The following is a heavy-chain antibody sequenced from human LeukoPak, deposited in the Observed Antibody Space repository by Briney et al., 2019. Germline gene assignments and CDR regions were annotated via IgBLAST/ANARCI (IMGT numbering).Heavy chain of an antibody. J-gene: IGHJ4*02. CDR2: IYRSGST. V-gene: IGHV4-61*02. Sequence: SETLSLTCTVSGGSISSGSYFWNWIRQPAGKGLEWIGRIYRSGSTNYNPSLKSRVTISVDTSKNQFSLKLSSVTAADTAVYYCARARHEFTYGYRPNELGHYFDYWGQGTLVTVSS. CDR1: GGSISSGSYF. D-gene: IGHD5-24*01. CDR3: ARARHEFTYGYRPNELGHYFDY.